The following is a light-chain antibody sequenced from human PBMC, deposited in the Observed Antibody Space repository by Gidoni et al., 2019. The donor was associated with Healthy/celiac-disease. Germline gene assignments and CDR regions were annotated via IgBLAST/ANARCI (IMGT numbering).Light chain of an antibody. Sequence: DIQMTQSPSSLSASVGDRVTITCRASQSIRSYLNWYQQKPGKAPKLLIYAASSLQSGVPSRFSGSGSGTDFTLTISSLQPEDFATYYCQQCYSTPRTFXXXTKVEIK. J-gene: IGKJ1*01. CDR2: AAS. V-gene: IGKV1-39*01. CDR1: QSIRSY. CDR3: QQCYSTPRT.